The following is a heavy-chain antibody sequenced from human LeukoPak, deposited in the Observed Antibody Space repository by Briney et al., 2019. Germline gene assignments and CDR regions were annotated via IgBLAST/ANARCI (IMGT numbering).Heavy chain of an antibody. CDR2: ISGSGGST. V-gene: IGHV3-23*01. CDR3: ATGPSNYDITSDY. Sequence: GGSLRLSCAASGFTFSSYAMSRVRQAPGKGLEWVSAISGSGGSTYYADSVKGRFTISRDNSKNTLYLQMNSLRAEDTAVYYCATGPSNYDITSDYWGREPWSPSPQ. J-gene: IGHJ4*02. CDR1: GFTFSSYA. D-gene: IGHD4-11*01.